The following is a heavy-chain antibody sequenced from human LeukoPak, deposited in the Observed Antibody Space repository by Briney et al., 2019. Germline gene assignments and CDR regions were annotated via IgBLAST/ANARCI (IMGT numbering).Heavy chain of an antibody. Sequence: GGSLRLSCAASGFTFSNAWMSWVRQAPGQGLEWVGRMCSKTDGGTTNYAAPVKGRFTSSSDESKNTLYLQMNSLKTEDTAVYYCTTGVIQYYYDSSGYLYWGQGTLVTVSS. CDR3: TTGVIQYYYDSSGYLY. D-gene: IGHD3-22*01. J-gene: IGHJ4*02. V-gene: IGHV3-15*01. CDR2: MCSKTDGGTT. CDR1: GFTFSNAW.